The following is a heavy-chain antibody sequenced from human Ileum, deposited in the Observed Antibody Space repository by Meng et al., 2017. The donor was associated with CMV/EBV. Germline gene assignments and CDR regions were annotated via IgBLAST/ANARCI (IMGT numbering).Heavy chain of an antibody. CDR2: IYTGGSST. Sequence: GGSLRLSCAASGFTFSTYAMSWVRQAPGKGLEWVSVIYTGGSSTYYADSVKGRFTISRDSSRNTLYLQKNSLRAEDTAVYYCAKGGGRIADWGQGTLVTGSS. D-gene: IGHD6-6*01. CDR3: AKGGGRIAD. J-gene: IGHJ4*02. CDR1: GFTFSTYA. V-gene: IGHV3-23*03.